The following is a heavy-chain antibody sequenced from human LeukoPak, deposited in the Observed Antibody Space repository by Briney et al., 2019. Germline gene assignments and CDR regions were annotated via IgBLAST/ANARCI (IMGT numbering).Heavy chain of an antibody. V-gene: IGHV1-2*02. J-gene: IGHJ6*03. Sequence: ASVKVSCKASGYTFTGYYMHWVRQAPGQGLEWMGWINPNSGGTNYAQKFQGRVTMTRDTSISTAYMELSGLRSDDTAVYYCARDQKSYYYGSGICYYYMDVWGKGTTVTISS. D-gene: IGHD3-10*01. CDR2: INPNSGGT. CDR1: GYTFTGYY. CDR3: ARDQKSYYYGSGICYYYMDV.